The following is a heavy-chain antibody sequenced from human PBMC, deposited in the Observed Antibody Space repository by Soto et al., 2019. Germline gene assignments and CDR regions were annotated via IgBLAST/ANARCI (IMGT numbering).Heavy chain of an antibody. CDR2: MNPNSGNT. CDR1: GYTFTSYN. D-gene: IGHD1-1*01. Sequence: QVQLVQSGAEVKKPGASVKVSCKASGYTFTSYNINWVRQATGQGLEWMGWMNPNSGNTGYAQKFQGRVTMTRDTTLSTASMELSSLRSEATAVYYCAGPWNKQWGQGTLVTVSS. V-gene: IGHV1-8*01. CDR3: AGPWNKQ. J-gene: IGHJ4*02.